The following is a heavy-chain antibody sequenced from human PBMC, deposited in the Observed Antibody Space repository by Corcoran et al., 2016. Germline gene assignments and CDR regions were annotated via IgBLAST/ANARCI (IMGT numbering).Heavy chain of an antibody. CDR3: ARGFASSSCYSYGMDV. J-gene: IGHJ6*02. CDR2: IYYSGST. CDR1: GGSISSYY. Sequence: QVQLQESGPGLVKPSETLSLTCTVSGGSISSYYWSWIRQPPGKGLEWIGYIYYSGSTNYNPSLKSRFTISVDTSKNQFSLKLSSVTAADTAVYYCARGFASSSCYSYGMDVWGQGTTVTVSS. D-gene: IGHD6-13*01. V-gene: IGHV4-59*01.